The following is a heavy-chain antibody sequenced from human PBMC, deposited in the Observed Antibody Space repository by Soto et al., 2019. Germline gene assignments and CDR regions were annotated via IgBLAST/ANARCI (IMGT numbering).Heavy chain of an antibody. CDR3: ARAPLGAPTRYFDS. V-gene: IGHV3-72*01. CDR1: GFTFSDHY. Sequence: EVQVVESGGGLVQPGGSLRLSCVASGFTFSDHYMDWVRQAPGKGLEWVGRIKNKANGYKTEYAASVEGRITISRDDSKTSLSLQITTLKTEATAVYYCARAPLGAPTRYFDSWAQGALVTVSS. J-gene: IGHJ4*02. CDR2: IKNKANGYKT. D-gene: IGHD2-15*01.